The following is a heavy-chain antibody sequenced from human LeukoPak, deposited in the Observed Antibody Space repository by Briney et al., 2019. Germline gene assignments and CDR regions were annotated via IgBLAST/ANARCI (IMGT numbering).Heavy chain of an antibody. D-gene: IGHD3-22*01. CDR1: GGSISSYY. CDR3: ARDSDGSGYYFDY. V-gene: IGHV4-59*01. Sequence: SETLSLTCTVSGGSISSYYWSWIRQPPGKGLEWIGYIYYSRSTNYNPSLKSRVTISVDTSKNQFSLKLNSVTAADTAVYYCARDSDGSGYYFDYWGQGTLVTVSS. J-gene: IGHJ4*02. CDR2: IYYSRST.